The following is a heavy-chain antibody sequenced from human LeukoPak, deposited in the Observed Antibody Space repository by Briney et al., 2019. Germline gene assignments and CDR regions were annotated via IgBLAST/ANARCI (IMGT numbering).Heavy chain of an antibody. CDR2: IYTSGST. D-gene: IGHD4-17*01. CDR1: GGSISSGSYY. J-gene: IGHJ4*02. Sequence: PSETLSLTCTVSGGSISSGSYYWSWIRQPAGKGLEWIGRIYTSGSTNYNPSLKSRVTISVDTSKNQFSLKLDSVTAADTAVYYCARHRGTVTSTFDYWGQGTLVTASS. CDR3: ARHRGTVTSTFDY. V-gene: IGHV4-61*02.